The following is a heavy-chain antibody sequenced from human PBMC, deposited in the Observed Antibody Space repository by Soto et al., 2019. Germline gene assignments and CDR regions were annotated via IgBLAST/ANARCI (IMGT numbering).Heavy chain of an antibody. CDR3: ARDLTLQQWLEY. J-gene: IGHJ4*02. CDR1: GFTVSSNY. D-gene: IGHD6-19*01. CDR2: IYSDGTT. Sequence: EVHLVESGGGLVQPGGSLRLSCAASGFTVSSNYMTWVRQTPGKGLEWVSVIYSDGTTYYADSVKGRFTISRDNSRNTLYLQMNSLGAEDTAVYYCARDLTLQQWLEYWGQGTLVTVSS. V-gene: IGHV3-66*01.